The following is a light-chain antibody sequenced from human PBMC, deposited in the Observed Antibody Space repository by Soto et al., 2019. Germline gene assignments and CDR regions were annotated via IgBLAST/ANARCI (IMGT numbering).Light chain of an antibody. V-gene: IGKV3-20*01. Sequence: EIVLTQSPGTLSLSPGERATLSCRASQSVSSSYLAWYQQKPGQAPRLLIYGTSIRATAIPDRFSCSWSGTDFILTISRLEPEDFAVYYCQQYGSSSWTFGQGTKV. CDR1: QSVSSSY. J-gene: IGKJ1*01. CDR2: GTS. CDR3: QQYGSSSWT.